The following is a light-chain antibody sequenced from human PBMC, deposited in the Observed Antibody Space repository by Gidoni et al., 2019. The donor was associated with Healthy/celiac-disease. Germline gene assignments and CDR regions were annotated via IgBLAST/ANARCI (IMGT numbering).Light chain of an antibody. Sequence: DLQLTQSPSSLSASVGDRVTITCQASQYISNYLNWYQQKPGKAPKLLIYDASNLETGVPSRLSGSGSGTDFTFTISSRQAEDIATYYWQQDDNSPRTFGGXTKVEIK. CDR1: QYISNY. J-gene: IGKJ4*01. V-gene: IGKV1-33*01. CDR3: QQDDNSPRT. CDR2: DAS.